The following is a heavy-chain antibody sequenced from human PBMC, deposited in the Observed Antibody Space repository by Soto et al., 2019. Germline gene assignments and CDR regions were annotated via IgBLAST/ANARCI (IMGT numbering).Heavy chain of an antibody. J-gene: IGHJ6*02. CDR1: GGSISNYY. Sequence: QVQLQESGPGLVKPSETLSLTCTVSGGSISNYYWSWIRQPPGKGLEWIGYIYNSGSTNYNPSLKSRVTISVDTPKNQVSLRLSSVTAADTALYDCARRSGGRRGKYHYGMDVWGQGTTVTGSS. CDR3: ARRSGGRRGKYHYGMDV. D-gene: IGHD2-15*01. V-gene: IGHV4-59*08. CDR2: IYNSGST.